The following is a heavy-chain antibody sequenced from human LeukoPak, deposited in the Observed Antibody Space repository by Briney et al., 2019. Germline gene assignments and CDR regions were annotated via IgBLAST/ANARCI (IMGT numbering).Heavy chain of an antibody. CDR2: IYYSGGT. CDR1: VGSINNFF. Sequence: LSETLSLTCTISVGSINNFFWIWIRQPPGKGLEWIGYIYYSGGTNYNPSLKSRVAVSVDTSKNQFSLKLNSVTAADTGIYYCARVSNDYGGNGAFDIWGQGTMVTVSS. D-gene: IGHD4-23*01. V-gene: IGHV4-59*01. J-gene: IGHJ3*02. CDR3: ARVSNDYGGNGAFDI.